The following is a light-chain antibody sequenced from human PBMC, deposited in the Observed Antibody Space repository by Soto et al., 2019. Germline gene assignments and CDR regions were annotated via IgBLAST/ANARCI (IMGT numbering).Light chain of an antibody. CDR1: QSVSSL. Sequence: EIVLTQSPATLSLSPGERATLSCRASQSVSSLLASYQQKPGQAPRLLIYDASSRATGIPTRFSGSGSGTDFTLTISSLEPEDFAVYYCQQRSNWPLTFGGGTKVEIK. CDR3: QQRSNWPLT. J-gene: IGKJ4*01. CDR2: DAS. V-gene: IGKV3-11*01.